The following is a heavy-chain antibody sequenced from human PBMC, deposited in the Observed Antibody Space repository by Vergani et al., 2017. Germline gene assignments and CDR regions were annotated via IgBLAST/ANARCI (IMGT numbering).Heavy chain of an antibody. CDR3: AREAAAGHPAGGLDV. CDR2: ISSSSSYI. Sequence: EVQLVESGGGLVKPGGSLRLSCAASGFTFSNAWMSWVRQAPGKGLEWVSSISSSSSYIYYADSVKGRFTISRDNAKNSLYLQMNSLRAEDTAIYYCAREAAAGHPAGGLDVWGQGTTVTVSS. V-gene: IGHV3-21*01. CDR1: GFTFSNAW. J-gene: IGHJ6*02. D-gene: IGHD6-13*01.